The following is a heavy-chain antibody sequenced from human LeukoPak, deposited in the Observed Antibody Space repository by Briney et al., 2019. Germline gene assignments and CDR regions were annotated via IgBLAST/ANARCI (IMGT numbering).Heavy chain of an antibody. D-gene: IGHD3-22*01. CDR3: ARVGSYYYDSSGYSLEYNWFDP. J-gene: IGHJ5*02. CDR1: GGSISGYY. CDR2: IYYSGST. Sequence: SETLSLTCTVSGGSISGYYWSWIRQPPGKGLEWIGYIYYSGSTNYNPSLKSRVTISVDTSKNQFSLKLSSVTAADTAVYYCARVGSYYYDSSGYSLEYNWFDPWGQGTLVTVSS. V-gene: IGHV4-59*01.